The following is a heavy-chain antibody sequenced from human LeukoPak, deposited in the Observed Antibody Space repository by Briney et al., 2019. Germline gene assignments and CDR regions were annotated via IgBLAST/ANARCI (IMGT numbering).Heavy chain of an antibody. CDR2: ISYDGSNK. CDR3: ARDNGGSYQGAFDI. D-gene: IGHD1-26*01. Sequence: PGGSLRLSCAASGFTFSSYAMHWVRQAPGKGLEWVAVISYDGSNKYYADSVKGRFTISRDNSKNTLYLQVNSLRAEDTAVYYCARDNGGSYQGAFDIWGQGTMVTVSS. CDR1: GFTFSSYA. V-gene: IGHV3-30-3*01. J-gene: IGHJ3*02.